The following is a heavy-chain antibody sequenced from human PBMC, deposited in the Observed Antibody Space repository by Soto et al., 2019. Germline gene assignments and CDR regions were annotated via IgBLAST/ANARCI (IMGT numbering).Heavy chain of an antibody. V-gene: IGHV3-48*02. CDR2: ISSSSSTI. CDR3: ARDGYCSSTSCYNYYGMDV. Sequence: EVHLLESGGGLVQPGGSLRLSCAGSGFSFSSYAMSWVRQAPGKGLEWVSYISSSSSTIYYADSVKGRFTISRDNAKNSLYLQMNSLRDEDTAVYYCARDGYCSSTSCYNYYGMDVWGQGTTVTVSS. J-gene: IGHJ6*02. CDR1: GFSFSSYA. D-gene: IGHD2-2*03.